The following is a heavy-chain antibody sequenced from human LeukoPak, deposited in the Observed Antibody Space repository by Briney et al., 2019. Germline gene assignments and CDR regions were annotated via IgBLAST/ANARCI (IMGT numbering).Heavy chain of an antibody. V-gene: IGHV3-23*01. D-gene: IGHD5-18*01. CDR2: IRSSGGT. CDR1: GFSFSNYG. Sequence: GGSLRLTCAASGFSFSNYGRTWVRQAPGKGLEWVSYIRSSGGTYYKHSVEGRFTISRDTSKNTLSLQLNSLRVEDTAIYYCAKEKTIIESSYGYPRAFDFWGQGTLVTVSS. J-gene: IGHJ4*02. CDR3: AKEKTIIESSYGYPRAFDF.